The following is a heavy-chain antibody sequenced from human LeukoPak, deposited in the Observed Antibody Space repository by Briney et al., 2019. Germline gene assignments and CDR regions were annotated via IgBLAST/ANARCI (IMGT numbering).Heavy chain of an antibody. D-gene: IGHD2-8*01. J-gene: IGHJ4*02. CDR2: ISWNSGSI. Sequence: GRSLRLSCAASGFTFDDYAMHWVRQAPGKGLEWVSGISWNSGSIGYADSVKGRFTISRDNAKNSLYLQMNSLKTEDTAVYYCTTDWGVYMVPGRHWGQGTLVTVSS. CDR3: TTDWGVYMVPGRH. CDR1: GFTFDDYA. V-gene: IGHV3-9*01.